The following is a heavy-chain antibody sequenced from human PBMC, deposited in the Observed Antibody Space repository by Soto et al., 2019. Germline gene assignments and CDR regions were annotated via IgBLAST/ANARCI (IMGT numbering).Heavy chain of an antibody. CDR1: AFTFSSYS. CDR2: ISSSSSYI. Sequence: GGSLRLSCAASAFTFSSYSMNWVRQAPGKGLEWVSSISSSSSYIYYADSVKGRFTISRDNAKNSLYLQMNSLRAEDTAVYYCARDLGVMYYYGMDVWGQGTTVTVSS. CDR3: ARDLGVMYYYGMDV. D-gene: IGHD3-16*01. V-gene: IGHV3-21*01. J-gene: IGHJ6*02.